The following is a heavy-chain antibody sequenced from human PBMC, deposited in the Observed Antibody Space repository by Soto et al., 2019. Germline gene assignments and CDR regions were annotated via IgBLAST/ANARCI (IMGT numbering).Heavy chain of an antibody. CDR3: ARGRMITFGGDNWFDP. Sequence: QVQLVQSGAEVKKPGASVKVSCKASGYTFTSYDINWVRQATGQGLEWMGWMNPNSGNTGYAQKFHGRDTMTRNTSISTAYKELSSLRSEDTAVYYCARGRMITFGGDNWFDPWGQGTLVTVSS. V-gene: IGHV1-8*01. D-gene: IGHD3-16*01. J-gene: IGHJ5*02. CDR1: GYTFTSYD. CDR2: MNPNSGNT.